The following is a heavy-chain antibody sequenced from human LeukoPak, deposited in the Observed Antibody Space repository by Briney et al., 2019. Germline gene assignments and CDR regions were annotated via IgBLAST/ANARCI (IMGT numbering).Heavy chain of an antibody. J-gene: IGHJ4*02. CDR2: TYYRSKWYN. D-gene: IGHD6-25*01. Sequence: SQTLSLTCAISGDSVSSNSATWNWIRQSPSRGLEWLGRTYYRSKWYNDYAVSVKSRITINPYTSKNQFSLQLNSVTPEDTAVYYCARAMRIAAAGTFYFDYWGQGSLVTVSS. CDR1: GDSVSSNSAT. V-gene: IGHV6-1*01. CDR3: ARAMRIAAAGTFYFDY.